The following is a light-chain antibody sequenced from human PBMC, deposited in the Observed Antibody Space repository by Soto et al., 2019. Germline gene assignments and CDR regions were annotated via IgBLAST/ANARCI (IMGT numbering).Light chain of an antibody. Sequence: DIQMTQSPSTLSASDGDRVTITCRASQGISNYLAWYQQKPGKVPKLLIYAASTLQSGVPSRFSGSGSGTDFTLTISSLQPEDVATYYCQKYNSARWTFGQGTKVDIK. V-gene: IGKV1-27*01. J-gene: IGKJ1*01. CDR2: AAS. CDR3: QKYNSARWT. CDR1: QGISNY.